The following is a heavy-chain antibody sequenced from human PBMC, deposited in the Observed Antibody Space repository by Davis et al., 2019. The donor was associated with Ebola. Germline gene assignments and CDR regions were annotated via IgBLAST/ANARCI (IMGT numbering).Heavy chain of an antibody. CDR2: INPNSGGT. J-gene: IGHJ4*02. CDR3: ARVGPATTTFDY. D-gene: IGHD1-26*01. V-gene: IGHV1-2*04. CDR1: GYIFTSYA. Sequence: AASVKVSCKASGYIFTSYAMHWVRQAPGQGLEWMGWINPNSGGTNYAQKFQGWVTMTRDTSISTAYMELSRLRSDDTAVYYCARVGPATTTFDYWGQGTLVTVSS.